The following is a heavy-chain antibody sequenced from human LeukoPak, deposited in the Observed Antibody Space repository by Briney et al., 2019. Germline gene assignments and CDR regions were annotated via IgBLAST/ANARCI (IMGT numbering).Heavy chain of an antibody. CDR2: ISAYNGNT. CDR1: GYTFTSYG. J-gene: IGHJ4*02. D-gene: IGHD2-2*01. V-gene: IGHV1-18*01. Sequence: ASVKVSCKASGYTFTSYGISWVRQAPGQGLEWMGWISAYNGNTNYAQKLQDGVTMTTDTSTTTAYMELRSLRSDDTAVYYCARDLPYGCSSTSCYFHFDYWGQGTLVTVSS. CDR3: ARDLPYGCSSTSCYFHFDY.